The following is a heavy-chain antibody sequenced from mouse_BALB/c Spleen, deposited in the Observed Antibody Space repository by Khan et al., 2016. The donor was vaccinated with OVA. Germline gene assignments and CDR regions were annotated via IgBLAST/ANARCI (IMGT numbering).Heavy chain of an antibody. D-gene: IGHD1-1*01. J-gene: IGHJ3*01. CDR1: GYTFTSYV. CDR2: IYPFNDDT. Sequence: VHVKQSGPELVKPGASVKMSCKASGYTFTSYVMHWVKQKPGLGLEWIGYIYPFNDDTKYNEKFKGKATLTSDKSSSTAYMELSSLTSEDSAVYYCAPVGNYYVSFAYWGQGTRVTVSA. V-gene: IGHV1S136*01. CDR3: APVGNYYVSFAY.